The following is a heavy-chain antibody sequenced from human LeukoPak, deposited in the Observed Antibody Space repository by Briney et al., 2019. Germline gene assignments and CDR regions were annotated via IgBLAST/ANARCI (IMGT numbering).Heavy chain of an antibody. CDR2: ISGSGGST. J-gene: IGHJ4*02. V-gene: IGHV3-23*01. CDR3: AKSDRPQSGSYSGY. CDR1: GFTFSSYA. D-gene: IGHD1-26*01. Sequence: GGSLRLSCAASGFTFSSYAMSWVRQAPGKGLEWVSAISGSGGSTYYADSVKGRFTISRGNSKNTLYLQMNSLRAEDTAVYYCAKSDRPQSGSYSGYWGQGTLVTVSS.